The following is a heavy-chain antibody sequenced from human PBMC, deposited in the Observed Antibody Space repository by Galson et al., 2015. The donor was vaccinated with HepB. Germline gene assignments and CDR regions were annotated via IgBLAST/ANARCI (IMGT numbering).Heavy chain of an antibody. V-gene: IGHV1-46*04. D-gene: IGHD3-10*01. CDR3: ARKGAGGAFDI. CDR1: GYTFTSYY. CDR2: INPSGGST. Sequence: SVKVSCKASGYTFTSYYMHWVRQAPGQGLEWMGIINPSGGSTSYAQKLQGRVTMTRDTSTSTVYMELSSLRSEDTAVYYCARKGAGGAFDIWGQGTMVTVSS. J-gene: IGHJ3*02.